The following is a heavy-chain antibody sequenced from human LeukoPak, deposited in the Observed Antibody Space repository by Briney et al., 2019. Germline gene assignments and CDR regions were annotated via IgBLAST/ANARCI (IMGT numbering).Heavy chain of an antibody. J-gene: IGHJ4*02. CDR1: GYTFTTYG. V-gene: IGHV1-69*06. D-gene: IGHD4-17*01. CDR2: IIPIFGTA. Sequence: ASVKVSCKASGYTFTTYGISWVRQAPGQGLEWMGGIIPIFGTANYAQKFQGRVTITADKSTSTAYMELSSLRSEDTAVYYCASPSYGDLYFDYWGQGTLVTVSS. CDR3: ASPSYGDLYFDY.